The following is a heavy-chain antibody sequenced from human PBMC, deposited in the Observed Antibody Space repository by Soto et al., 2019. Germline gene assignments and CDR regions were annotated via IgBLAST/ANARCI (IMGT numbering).Heavy chain of an antibody. Sequence: SGPTLVNPTQTLTVTCTFSGFSLNTTGMCVSWIRQPPGKALEWLALIDWDDDTYYSTSLKTRLSISKDTSKNQVVLTMTNMDPVDTATYFCARISSVGSTTFDFWGLGTLVTV. D-gene: IGHD1-26*01. CDR3: ARISSVGSTTFDF. CDR1: GFSLNTTGMC. V-gene: IGHV2-70*01. CDR2: IDWDDDT. J-gene: IGHJ4*02.